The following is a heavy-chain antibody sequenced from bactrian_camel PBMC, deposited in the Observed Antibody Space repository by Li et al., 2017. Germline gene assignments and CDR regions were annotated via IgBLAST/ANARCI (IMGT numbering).Heavy chain of an antibody. Sequence: HVQLVESGGGSVQTGGSLRLACTAPGYQYIGNCIGWFRQAPGKEREAVARIFTGDGATYIADSVKGRFAISQDNAKTTVHLQMSSLKPEDTAMYRCAAYALCDKWFPMESYYLAQGTQVTVS. CDR3: AAYALCDKWFPMESYY. D-gene: IGHD1*01. J-gene: IGHJ4*01. CDR2: IFTGDGAT. CDR1: GYQYIGNC. V-gene: IGHV3S63*01.